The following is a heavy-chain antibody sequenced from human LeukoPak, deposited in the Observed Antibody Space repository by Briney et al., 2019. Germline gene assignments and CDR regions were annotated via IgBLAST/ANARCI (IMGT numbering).Heavy chain of an antibody. CDR1: GFTFSSYS. V-gene: IGHV3-21*01. D-gene: IGHD2-21*01. J-gene: IGHJ4*02. CDR3: ARDLGDWGYFDY. CDR2: ISSSSSYI. Sequence: GGSLRLSCAASGFTFSSYSMNWVRQAPGKGLEWVSSISSSSSYIYYADSVKGRFTISRDNAKNSLYLQMNSLRAEDTAVYYCARDLGDWGYFDYWGQGTLVTVSS.